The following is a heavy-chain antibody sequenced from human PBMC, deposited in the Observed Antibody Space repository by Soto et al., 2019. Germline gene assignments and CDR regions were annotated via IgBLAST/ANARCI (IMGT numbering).Heavy chain of an antibody. Sequence: SETLSLTCTVSGGSISRYYWSWFRQPPGKGLEWIGYIYYSGSTNYNPSLKSRVTISVDTSKNQLSLKLSSVTAADTAVYYCARHGLYYYGSGSYYNSWFDPWGQGTLVTVSS. V-gene: IGHV4-59*08. CDR2: IYYSGST. D-gene: IGHD3-10*01. CDR1: GGSISRYY. CDR3: ARHGLYYYGSGSYYNSWFDP. J-gene: IGHJ5*02.